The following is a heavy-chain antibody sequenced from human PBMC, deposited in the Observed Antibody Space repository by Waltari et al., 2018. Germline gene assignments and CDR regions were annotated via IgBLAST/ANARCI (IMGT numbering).Heavy chain of an antibody. J-gene: IGHJ4*02. CDR2: MYPPGSA. V-gene: IGHV3-66*02. D-gene: IGHD5-18*01. Sequence: EVKLVESGGGLVHPGGSLRLSCVASGIAGSDTNMSWVRQAPGKGLEWVSIMYPPGSAYNADSVEGRFTISRDISKNMVHLQMNRLRLEDSATYYCATARDEHTAMVYFDNWGQGTLVSVSS. CDR1: GIAGSDTN. CDR3: ATARDEHTAMVYFDN.